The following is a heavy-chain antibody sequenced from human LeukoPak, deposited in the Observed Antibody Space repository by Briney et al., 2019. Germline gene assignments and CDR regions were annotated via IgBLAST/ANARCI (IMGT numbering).Heavy chain of an antibody. V-gene: IGHV3-30-3*01. CDR3: ARGAFYDSSGPTFDY. D-gene: IGHD3-22*01. J-gene: IGHJ4*02. Sequence: GRSLRLSCAASGFTFSSYAMHWVRQAPGKGLEWVAVISYDGSNKYYADSVKGRFTTSRDNSKNTLYLQMNSLRAEDTAVYYCARGAFYDSSGPTFDYWGQGTLVTVSS. CDR2: ISYDGSNK. CDR1: GFTFSSYA.